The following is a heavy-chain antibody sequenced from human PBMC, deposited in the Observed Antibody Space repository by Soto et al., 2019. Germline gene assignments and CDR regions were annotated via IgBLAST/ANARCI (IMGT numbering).Heavy chain of an antibody. V-gene: IGHV1-8*01. CDR3: ARALGYSSTSRLDL. CDR2: MNADTGNT. Sequence: QVQLVQSGAEVEKPGASVKVSCKASGYTFTTYNFNWVRQAPGHGLEWMGWMNADTGNTGYAQKFQGRVTMTRDTSISTACMALSGLTAEDTAVYYCARALGYSSTSRLDLWGQGTLVTVSS. J-gene: IGHJ4*02. CDR1: GYTFTTYN. D-gene: IGHD6-19*01.